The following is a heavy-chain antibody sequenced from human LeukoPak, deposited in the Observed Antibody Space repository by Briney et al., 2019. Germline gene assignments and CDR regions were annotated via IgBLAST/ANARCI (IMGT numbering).Heavy chain of an antibody. CDR2: IFTYNGNT. CDR3: ARDNNPHTSIDY. J-gene: IGHJ4*02. D-gene: IGHD1-14*01. CDR1: GYTFTNYA. V-gene: IGHV1-18*01. Sequence: ASVRVSCNASGYTFTNYAISWVRQAPGQGLEWLGRIFTYNGNTNYAQRIKGRVTMTTDTSTSTAYMELRSLRSDDTAVYYCARDNNPHTSIDYWGQGTLVTVSS.